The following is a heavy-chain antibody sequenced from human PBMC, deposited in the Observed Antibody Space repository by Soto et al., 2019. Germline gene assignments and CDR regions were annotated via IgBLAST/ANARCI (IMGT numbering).Heavy chain of an antibody. CDR1: GGSISSGFYS. J-gene: IGHJ5*02. V-gene: IGHV4-30-2*01. Sequence: LSLTCAVSGGSISSGFYSWSWIRQPPGQGLEWIGYIYNSGNTYYNPSLMSRVTISVDRSQSHFSLKLTSVTAADTAVYYCARGSDGVWNWFDPWGQGTQVTVSS. D-gene: IGHD2-21*02. CDR2: IYNSGNT. CDR3: ARGSDGVWNWFDP.